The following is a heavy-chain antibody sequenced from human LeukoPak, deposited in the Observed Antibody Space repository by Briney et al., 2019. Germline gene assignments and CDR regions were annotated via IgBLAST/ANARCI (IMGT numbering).Heavy chain of an antibody. J-gene: IGHJ3*02. V-gene: IGHV1-58*01. Sequence: TSVKVSCKASGFTFTTSAVQWVRQARGQRLEWIGRIVVGSGNTDHAQKCQGRLTITRDISTSTAYMELSSLTSDDTAVYYCAAVPNANAWYWDDAFDIWAKEQWSPSLQ. CDR3: AAVPNANAWYWDDAFDI. D-gene: IGHD2-8*02. CDR2: IVVGSGNT. CDR1: GFTFTTSA.